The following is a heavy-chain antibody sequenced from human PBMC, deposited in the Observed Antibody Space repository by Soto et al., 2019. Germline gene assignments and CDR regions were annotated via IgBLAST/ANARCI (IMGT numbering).Heavy chain of an antibody. Sequence: SQTLSLTGSISGDSVSSNIDAWNWIRQSPSRGLEWLGRTYYRSKWYYGYAVSVKSRITIKADTSKNQFSLQLNSVTPEDTAVYYCARIHSSSSSDMDVWGQGTTVTVSS. D-gene: IGHD6-6*01. CDR3: ARIHSSSSSDMDV. J-gene: IGHJ6*02. CDR1: GDSVSSNIDA. V-gene: IGHV6-1*01. CDR2: TYYRSKWYY.